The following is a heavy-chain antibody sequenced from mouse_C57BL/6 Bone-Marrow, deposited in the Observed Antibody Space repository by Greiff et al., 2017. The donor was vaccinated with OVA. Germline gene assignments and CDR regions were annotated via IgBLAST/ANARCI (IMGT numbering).Heavy chain of an antibody. V-gene: IGHV3-6*01. CDR1: GYSITSGYY. CDR3: ARGLAGDY. D-gene: IGHD3-3*01. Sequence: EVQVVESGPGLVKPSQSLSLTCSVTGYSITSGYYWNWIRQFPGNKLEWMGYISYDGSNNYNPSLKNRISITRDTSKNQFFLKLNSVTTEDTATYYCARGLAGDYWGQGTTLTVSS. J-gene: IGHJ2*01. CDR2: ISYDGSN.